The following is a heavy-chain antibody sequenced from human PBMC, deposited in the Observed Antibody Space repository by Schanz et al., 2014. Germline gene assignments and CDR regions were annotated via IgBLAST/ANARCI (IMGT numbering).Heavy chain of an antibody. J-gene: IGHJ5*02. CDR3: GRHPHYYGSGSGFDP. D-gene: IGHD3-10*01. CDR1: GGSISSHF. CDR2: MYHSGSS. V-gene: IGHV4-59*08. Sequence: QVQLQESGPGLVKPSETLSLTCTVSGGSISSHFWSWIRQPPGKGLEWIGYMYHSGSSNYNPSLKSRFTISVDTSKNQFSRKLSSVTAADTAVYYCGRHPHYYGSGSGFDPWGQGTLVTVSS.